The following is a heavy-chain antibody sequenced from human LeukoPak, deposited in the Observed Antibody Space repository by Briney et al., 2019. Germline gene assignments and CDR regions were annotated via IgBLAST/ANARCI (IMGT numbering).Heavy chain of an antibody. J-gene: IGHJ4*02. Sequence: ASVKVSCKASGYSFTSYYMRWVRQAPGQGLEWMGIINPSSGKTTYAQKFQGRVTMTRDTSTSTIFMELRSLKSEDTAVYYCVRASEWLVKFDYWGQGTLVTVSS. CDR2: INPSSGKT. V-gene: IGHV1-46*01. CDR1: GYSFTSYY. CDR3: VRASEWLVKFDY. D-gene: IGHD6-19*01.